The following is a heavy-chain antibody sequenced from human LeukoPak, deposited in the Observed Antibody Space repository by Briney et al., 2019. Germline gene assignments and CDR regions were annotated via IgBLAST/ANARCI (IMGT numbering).Heavy chain of an antibody. CDR3: AREPYGGYQFDY. Sequence: GASVKVSCKASGYTFTSYALHWVRQAPGQRLEYMGWIDVGDGNTKYSQKFQGRVTITSDTPATTAYMDLSSLRSEDTAVYYCAREPYGGYQFDYWGQGTLVTVSS. J-gene: IGHJ4*02. D-gene: IGHD4-23*01. CDR1: GYTFTSYA. V-gene: IGHV1-3*01. CDR2: IDVGDGNT.